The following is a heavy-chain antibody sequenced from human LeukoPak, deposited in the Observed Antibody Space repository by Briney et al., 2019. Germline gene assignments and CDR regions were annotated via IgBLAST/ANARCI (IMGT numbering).Heavy chain of an antibody. J-gene: IGHJ4*02. CDR3: AKDSGSFDY. CDR2: ISDSGANT. V-gene: IGHV3-23*01. D-gene: IGHD1-26*01. Sequence: GGSLRLSCAASGVTFSSYAMAWVRQAPGKGLEWVSAISDSGANTFYADSVRGRFTVSRDNSKNTLYLKMNSLRAEDTAVYYCAKDSGSFDYWGQGTLVTVSS. CDR1: GVTFSSYA.